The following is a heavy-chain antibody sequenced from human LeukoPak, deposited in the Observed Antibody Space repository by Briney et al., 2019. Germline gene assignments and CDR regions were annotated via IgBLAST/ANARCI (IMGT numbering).Heavy chain of an antibody. CDR3: ARGGEVALRSTTFDY. CDR1: GFTVSSNY. J-gene: IGHJ4*02. V-gene: IGHV3-53*01. Sequence: GGSLRLSCAASGFTVSSNYMNWVRQAPGKGLEWVSVIYSGGSTYYADSVKGRFTISRDNSKNTLYLQMNSLRAEDTAVYYCARGGEVALRSTTFDYWGQGTLVTVSS. CDR2: IYSGGST. D-gene: IGHD3-10*02.